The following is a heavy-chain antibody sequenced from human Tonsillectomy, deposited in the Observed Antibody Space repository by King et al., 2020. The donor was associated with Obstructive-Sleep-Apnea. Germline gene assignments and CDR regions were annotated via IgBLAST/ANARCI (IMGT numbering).Heavy chain of an antibody. CDR3: AKDLVGVTDFDY. J-gene: IGHJ4*02. Sequence: VQLVQSGGGVVQPGRSLRLSCAASGFTFRSFGMHGGRQAPGKGLEWGAVISYDGSNKYYADTVKGRFTTSRDNSKNTLYLQMSSLRAEDTAVYYCAKDLVGVTDFDYWGQGTLVTVSS. CDR1: GFTFRSFG. CDR2: ISYDGSNK. V-gene: IGHV3-30*18. D-gene: IGHD1-26*01.